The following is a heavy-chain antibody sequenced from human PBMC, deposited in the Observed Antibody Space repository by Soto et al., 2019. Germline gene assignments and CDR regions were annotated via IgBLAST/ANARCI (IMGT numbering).Heavy chain of an antibody. J-gene: IGHJ2*01. CDR3: ARDYDVNTALDYWYFDL. CDR2: LYPSGRT. V-gene: IGHV4-4*07. Sequence: QVQLQESGPGLVKPSETLSLTCTVSGGSIRNYYWAWIRQSAGKGLEWIGRLYPSGRTPYNPSLTGRVSMSIDMSKNQFSLRLTSVTAADTATYYCARDYDVNTALDYWYFDLWGRGTLVTVSS. CDR1: GGSIRNYY. D-gene: IGHD5-18*01.